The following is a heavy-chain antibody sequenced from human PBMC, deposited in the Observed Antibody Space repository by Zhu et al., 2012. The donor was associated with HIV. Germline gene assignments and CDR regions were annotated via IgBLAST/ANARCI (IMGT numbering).Heavy chain of an antibody. D-gene: IGHD6-19*01. CDR1: DYSISSGYF. J-gene: IGHJ4*02. V-gene: IGHV4-38-2*02. CDR3: ARVSLAVTGLDYFDY. Sequence: QVQLQESGPGLVKPSETLSLICTVSDYSISSGYFWGWIRQPPGKGLEWIGSIYHSGTTYYKSSPKSRVTISLDTSKNQFSLKLSSVTAADTAVYYCARVSLAVTGLDYFDYWSQGTLVTVSS. CDR2: IYHSGTT.